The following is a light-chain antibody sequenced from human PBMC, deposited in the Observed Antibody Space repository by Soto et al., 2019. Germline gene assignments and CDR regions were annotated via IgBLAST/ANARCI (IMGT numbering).Light chain of an antibody. CDR1: SPNIGRNT. CDR3: AAWDDSLNGVV. J-gene: IGLJ2*01. CDR2: SNN. V-gene: IGLV1-44*01. Sequence: QSVLTQPPSGSGTPGQRVTISCSGSSPNIGRNTVNWYQQLPGTAPKLLIYSNNQRPSGVPDRFSGSKSGTSASLAISGLQSEDEADYYCAAWDDSLNGVVFGGGTKVTVL.